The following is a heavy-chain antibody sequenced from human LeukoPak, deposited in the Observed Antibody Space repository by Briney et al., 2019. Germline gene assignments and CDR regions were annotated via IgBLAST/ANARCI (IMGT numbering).Heavy chain of an antibody. V-gene: IGHV3-43*01. CDR3: AKDQPNSYGMDV. Sequence: GGSLRLSCAASGLTFDDYTMHWVRQAPGKGLEWVSLISWDGSSKYYADSVKGRFTISRDNSKNSLYLQMNSLRTEDTALYYCAKDQPNSYGMDVWGQGTTVTVSS. CDR2: ISWDGSSK. J-gene: IGHJ6*02. CDR1: GLTFDDYT.